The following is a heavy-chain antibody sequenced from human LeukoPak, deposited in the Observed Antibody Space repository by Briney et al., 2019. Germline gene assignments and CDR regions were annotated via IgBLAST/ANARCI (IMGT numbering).Heavy chain of an antibody. CDR1: GGSISSSSYY. CDR3: ARRTVGSRGPLDY. J-gene: IGHJ4*02. Sequence: PSETLSLTCSVSGGSISSSSYYWDWIRQPPGKGLEWIGSLYYTGTTFHNPSLKSRVTISGDTSKNQFSLNLTSVTAADTAVYYCARRTVGSRGPLDYWGQGTLVTVSS. V-gene: IGHV4-39*01. CDR2: LYYTGTT. D-gene: IGHD2-15*01.